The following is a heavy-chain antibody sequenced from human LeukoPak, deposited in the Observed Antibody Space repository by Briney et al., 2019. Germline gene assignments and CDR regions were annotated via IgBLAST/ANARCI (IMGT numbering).Heavy chain of an antibody. CDR3: AKVGGSSAWYELDY. J-gene: IGHJ4*02. V-gene: IGHV3-23*01. Sequence: PGGSLRLSCAPSGFTFSSYAMSWVRQAPGKGLEWVSGISGSGGTTFYADSVKGRFTISRHNFKNTLYLQMNSLRAEDTAIYYCAKVGGSSAWYELDYWGQGTLVTVSS. D-gene: IGHD6-19*01. CDR1: GFTFSSYA. CDR2: ISGSGGTT.